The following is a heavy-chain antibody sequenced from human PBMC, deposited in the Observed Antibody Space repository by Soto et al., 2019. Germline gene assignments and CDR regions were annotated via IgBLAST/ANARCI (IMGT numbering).Heavy chain of an antibody. V-gene: IGHV3-30-3*01. CDR1: GFTFSSYA. J-gene: IGHJ4*02. D-gene: IGHD3-9*01. CDR3: ARDDYDM. CDR2: ISYDGSNK. Sequence: QVQLVESGGGVVQPGRSLRLSCAASGFTFSSYAMHWVRQAPGKGLEWVAVISYDGSNKDYADSVKGRFTISRDNSKNTLYLQMNSLRAEDTAVYYCARDDYDMWGQGTLVTVSS.